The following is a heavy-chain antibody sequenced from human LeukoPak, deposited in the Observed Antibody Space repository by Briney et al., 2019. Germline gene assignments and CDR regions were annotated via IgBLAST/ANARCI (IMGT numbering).Heavy chain of an antibody. CDR1: GGSISSYY. CDR3: ARSLGYCSSTSCYGNFDL. Sequence: PSETLSLTCTVSGGSISSYYWSWIRQPPGKRLEWIGRIYTSGSTNYNPSLKSRVTISVDTSKNQFSLKLSSVTAADTAVYYCARSLGYCSSTSCYGNFDLWGRGTLVTVSS. CDR2: IYTSGST. D-gene: IGHD2-2*01. J-gene: IGHJ2*01. V-gene: IGHV4-4*08.